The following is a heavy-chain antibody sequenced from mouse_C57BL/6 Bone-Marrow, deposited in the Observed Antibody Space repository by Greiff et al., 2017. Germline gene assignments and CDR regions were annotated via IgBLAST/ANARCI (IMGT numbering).Heavy chain of an antibody. CDR1: GFTFSSYG. Sequence: DVQLVESGGDLVKPGGSLTLSCAASGFTFSSYGMSWVRQTPDKRLEWVATISSGGSYTYYPDSVKGRFPISRDNAKNNLYLQMSSRKSEDTAMYYCARQALRSGDDWGQGTSVTVSS. CDR3: ARQALRSGDD. CDR2: ISSGGSYT. J-gene: IGHJ4*01. V-gene: IGHV5-6*01.